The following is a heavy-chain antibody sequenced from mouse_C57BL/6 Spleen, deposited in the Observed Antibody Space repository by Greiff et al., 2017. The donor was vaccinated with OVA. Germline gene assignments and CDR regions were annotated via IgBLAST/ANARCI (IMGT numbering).Heavy chain of an antibody. D-gene: IGHD1-1*01. V-gene: IGHV7-3*01. CDR3: ARYIRLITTRYFDY. CDR2: IRNKANGYTT. Sequence: DVKLVESGGGLVQPGGSLSLSCAASGFTFTDYYMSWVRQPPGKALEWLGFIRNKANGYTTEYSASVKGRFTISRDNSQSILYLQMNALRAEDSATYYCARYIRLITTRYFDYWGQGTTLTVSS. J-gene: IGHJ2*01. CDR1: GFTFTDYY.